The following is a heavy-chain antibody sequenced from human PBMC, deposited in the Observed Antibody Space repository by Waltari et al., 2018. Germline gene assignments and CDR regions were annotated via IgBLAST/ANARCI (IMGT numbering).Heavy chain of an antibody. D-gene: IGHD6-19*01. CDR2: INSDGSST. CDR1: GFTFSSYW. V-gene: IGHV3-74*01. J-gene: IGHJ6*02. CDR3: AREVAVAGDYYYGMDV. Sequence: EVQLVESGGGLVQPGGSLRLSCAASGFTFSSYWMHWVRQAPGKGLVWVSRINSDGSSTSYADSVKGRFTISRDNAKNTLYLQMNSLRAEDTAVYYCAREVAVAGDYYYGMDVWGQGTTVTVSS.